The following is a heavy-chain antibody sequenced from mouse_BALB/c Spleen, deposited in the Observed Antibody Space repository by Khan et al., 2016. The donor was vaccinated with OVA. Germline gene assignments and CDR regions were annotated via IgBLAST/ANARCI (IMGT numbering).Heavy chain of an antibody. J-gene: IGHJ3*01. CDR2: ISPGSGDT. Sequence: QVQLQQSGAELARPGASVKLSCKASGYSFTDYYINWVKQRTGQGLEWIGEISPGSGDTYYNEKFKGKATLTADKSSSTAYIQRSSLTSEASAVYFCARRNYFGYTFAYWGQGTLVTVSA. D-gene: IGHD1-2*01. CDR3: ARRNYFGYTFAY. CDR1: GYSFTDYY. V-gene: IGHV1-77*01.